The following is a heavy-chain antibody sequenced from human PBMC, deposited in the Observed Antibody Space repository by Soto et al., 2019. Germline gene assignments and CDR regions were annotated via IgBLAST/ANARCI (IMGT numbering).Heavy chain of an antibody. D-gene: IGHD3-16*01. V-gene: IGHV3-30*18. CDR2: ISYDGSNK. CDR3: AKEDYDYVWGSYLVDY. CDR1: GFTFSSYG. Sequence: GGSLRLSCAASGFTFSSYGMHWVRQAPGKGLEWVAVISYDGSNKYYADSVKGRFTISRDNSKNTLYLQMNSRRAEDTAVYYCAKEDYDYVWGSYLVDYWGQGTLVTVSS. J-gene: IGHJ4*02.